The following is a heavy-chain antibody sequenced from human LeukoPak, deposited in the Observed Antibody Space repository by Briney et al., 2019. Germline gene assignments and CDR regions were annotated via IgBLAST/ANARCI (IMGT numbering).Heavy chain of an antibody. CDR3: ARDRKGVYDILTGYYFNWLDP. CDR2: ISAYNGNT. V-gene: IGHV1-18*01. CDR1: GYTFTSYG. Sequence: GASVKVSCKASGYTFTSYGISWVRQAPGQGPEWMGWISAYNGNTNYAQKLQGRVTMTTDTSTSTAYMELRSLRSDDTAVYYCARDRKGVYDILTGYYFNWLDPWGQGTLVTVSS. D-gene: IGHD3-9*01. J-gene: IGHJ5*02.